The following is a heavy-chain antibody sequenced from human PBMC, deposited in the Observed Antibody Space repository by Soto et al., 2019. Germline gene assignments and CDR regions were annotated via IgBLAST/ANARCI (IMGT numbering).Heavy chain of an antibody. D-gene: IGHD6-6*01. J-gene: IGHJ4*02. CDR2: ISGSGGNT. CDR1: GFTFSSYA. V-gene: IGHV3-23*01. CDR3: AKSIPARPFDY. Sequence: GGSLRLSCTASGFTFSSYAMSWVRQAPGKRLEWVSAISGSGGNTYYADSVKGRFTISRDNSKNTLYLQMNSLGAEDTAVYYCAKSIPARPFDYWGQGALVTVSS.